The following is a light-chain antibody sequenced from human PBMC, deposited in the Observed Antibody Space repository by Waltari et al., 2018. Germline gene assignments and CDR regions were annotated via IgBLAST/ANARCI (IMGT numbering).Light chain of an antibody. CDR1: SSDVGGYNY. CDR3: CSYAGSYTLV. CDR2: DVS. V-gene: IGLV2-11*01. J-gene: IGLJ2*01. Sequence: QSTLTQPRAVYGSPGQSVTIACTGTSSDVGGYNYVSWYQQHPGKAPKLMTYDVSKRPSGVPDRFAGSKSGNTASLTISGLQADDEADYYCCSYAGSYTLVFGGGTKLTVL.